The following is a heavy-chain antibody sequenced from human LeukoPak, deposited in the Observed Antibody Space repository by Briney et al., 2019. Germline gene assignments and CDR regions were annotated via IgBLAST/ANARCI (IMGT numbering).Heavy chain of an antibody. CDR2: ISGSGGST. CDR3: AKGGFVVVPAAKRGDFDY. D-gene: IGHD2-2*01. J-gene: IGHJ4*02. V-gene: IGHV3-23*01. Sequence: GRSLRLSCAASGFTFSSYGMHWVRQAPGKGLEWVSAISGSGGSTYYADSVKGRFTISRDNSKNTLYLQMNSLRAEDTAVYYCAKGGFVVVPAAKRGDFDYWGQGTLVTVSS. CDR1: GFTFSSYG.